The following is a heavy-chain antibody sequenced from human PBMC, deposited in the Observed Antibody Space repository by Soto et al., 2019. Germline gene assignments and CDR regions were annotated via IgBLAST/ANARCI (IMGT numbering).Heavy chain of an antibody. D-gene: IGHD2-2*01. CDR2: IYSGGST. CDR3: ARDSRNRNFFDY. Sequence: EVQLVESGGGLIQPGGSLRLSCAASGFTVSSNYMTWVRQAPGKGLEWVSVIYSGGSTYYADSVKGRFIISRDNSKNTLYLQMNSLRAEDTALYYCARDSRNRNFFDYWGQGTLVTVSS. V-gene: IGHV3-53*01. CDR1: GFTVSSNY. J-gene: IGHJ4*02.